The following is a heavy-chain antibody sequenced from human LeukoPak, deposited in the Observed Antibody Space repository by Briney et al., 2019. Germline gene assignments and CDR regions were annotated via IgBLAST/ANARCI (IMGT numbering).Heavy chain of an antibody. V-gene: IGHV3-21*01. CDR3: ARDDFQVVPAAIPSRLNAFDI. Sequence: PGGSLRLSCAASGFTFSSYSMNWVRQAPGKGLEWVSSISSSSSYIYYADSAKGRFTISRDNAKNSLYLQMNSLRAEDTAVYYCARDDFQVVPAAIPSRLNAFDIWGQGTMVTVSS. CDR2: ISSSSSYI. J-gene: IGHJ3*02. CDR1: GFTFSSYS. D-gene: IGHD2-2*02.